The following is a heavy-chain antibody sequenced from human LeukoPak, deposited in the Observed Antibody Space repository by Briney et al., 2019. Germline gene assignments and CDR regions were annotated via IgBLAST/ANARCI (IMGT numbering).Heavy chain of an antibody. Sequence: SKTLSLTCTVSGGSISSGSYYWSWIRQPAGKGLEWIGRIYTSGSTNYNPSLKSRVTISVDTSKNQFSLKLSSVTAADTAVYYCARYQGHYYGSVPYYFDYWGQGTLVTVSS. CDR2: IYTSGST. D-gene: IGHD3-10*01. CDR3: ARYQGHYYGSVPYYFDY. CDR1: GGSISSGSYY. J-gene: IGHJ4*02. V-gene: IGHV4-61*02.